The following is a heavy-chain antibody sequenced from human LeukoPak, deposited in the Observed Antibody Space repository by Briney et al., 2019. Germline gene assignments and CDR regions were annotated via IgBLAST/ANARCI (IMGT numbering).Heavy chain of an antibody. CDR2: ISDSGGGT. Sequence: PGGSLRLSCAASGFTFSNFAMSWVRQAPGKGLQWVSAISDSGGGTFYADSVKGRFTLSRDNSKNTLYLQMNSPRAEDTAVYYCAKVGVGWVALDYWGQGTLVTVSS. D-gene: IGHD3-16*01. CDR1: GFTFSNFA. J-gene: IGHJ4*02. CDR3: AKVGVGWVALDY. V-gene: IGHV3-23*01.